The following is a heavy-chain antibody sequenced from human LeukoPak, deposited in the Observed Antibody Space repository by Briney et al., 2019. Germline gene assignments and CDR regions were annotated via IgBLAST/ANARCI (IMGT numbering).Heavy chain of an antibody. D-gene: IGHD3-10*01. CDR1: GFIFSDYV. V-gene: IGHV3-23*01. J-gene: IGHJ3*02. CDR3: AKDHLLWFGEVDSAFDI. CDR2: ITASGDRT. Sequence: GESLRLSCAASGFIFSDYVMIWVRQAPGKGLEWVSGITASGDRTYYADSVKGRFTISRDNSKNTLYLQMNSLRAEDTAVYYCAKDHLLWFGEVDSAFDIWGQGTMVTVSS.